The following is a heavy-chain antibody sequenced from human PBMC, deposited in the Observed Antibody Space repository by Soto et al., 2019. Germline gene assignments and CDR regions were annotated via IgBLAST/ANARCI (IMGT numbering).Heavy chain of an antibody. D-gene: IGHD6-19*01. CDR3: ARRDGQWLFL. CDR1: GYTFSSYE. J-gene: IGHJ4*02. CDR2: MKPNSGNT. V-gene: IGHV1-8*01. Sequence: QVQLVQSGAEVKKPGASVKVSCKASGYTFSSYEINWVRQATGQGLEWMGWMKPNSGNTGYAQKFQGRVIMTWNTSISTAYMEVSSLRSEDTALYYCARRDGQWLFLWGPGTLVTVFS.